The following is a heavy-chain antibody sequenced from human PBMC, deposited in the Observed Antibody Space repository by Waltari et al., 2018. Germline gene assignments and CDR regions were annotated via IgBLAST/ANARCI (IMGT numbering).Heavy chain of an antibody. D-gene: IGHD3-10*01. CDR1: GYRFTDYY. CDR2: VDPEDGET. Sequence: EVQLLQSGTELKKPGRTVKISCQVSGYRFTDYYIHWVQQAPGKGPQLMGLVDPEDGETIYAERFQGRVTITADTSTETAFMELSSLTSDDTAVYYCVTALGDRSSASRPFDVWGLGTLITVSS. CDR3: VTALGDRSSASRPFDV. V-gene: IGHV1-69-2*01. J-gene: IGHJ3*01.